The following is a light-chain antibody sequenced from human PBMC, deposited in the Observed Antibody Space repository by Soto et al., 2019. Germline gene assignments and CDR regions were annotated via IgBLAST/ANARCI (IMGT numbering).Light chain of an antibody. V-gene: IGKV3-20*01. CDR1: QSVRSSY. Sequence: ETVLTQSPGTLSLSPGERATLSCRASQSVRSSYLAWYQQKHRQAPRLLIYGASSRATGIPDWFSGSGSGTDFTLTISRREPEDFAVYYCEQYGSTRPTFGQGTNVDIK. J-gene: IGKJ1*01. CDR3: EQYGSTRPT. CDR2: GAS.